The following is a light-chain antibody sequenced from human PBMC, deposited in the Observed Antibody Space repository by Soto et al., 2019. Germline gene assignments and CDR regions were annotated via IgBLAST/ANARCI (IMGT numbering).Light chain of an antibody. V-gene: IGLV2-14*01. J-gene: IGLJ2*01. CDR1: SSDVGGYDF. Sequence: QSALTQPASVSGSPGQSITISCPGTSSDVGGYDFVSWYQQQPGKAPQLMIYEVSNRPAGVSNRFSGSKSGNTASLTISGLHAQDEADYYCSSYTSSSTLVFGGGTNVTVL. CDR3: SSYTSSSTLV. CDR2: EVS.